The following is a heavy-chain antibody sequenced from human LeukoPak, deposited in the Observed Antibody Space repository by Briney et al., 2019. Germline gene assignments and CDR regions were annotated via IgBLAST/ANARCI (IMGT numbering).Heavy chain of an antibody. V-gene: IGHV1-46*01. D-gene: IGHD3-10*01. J-gene: IGHJ6*02. CDR1: GYTFTSYY. Sequence: ASVKVSCKASGYTFTSYYMHWVRQAPGQGLEWMGIINPSGGSTSYAQKFQGRVTMTRDTSTSTVYMELSSLRSEDTAVYYCTSESITIVRAVTYGMDVWGQGTTVTVSS. CDR3: TSESITIVRAVTYGMDV. CDR2: INPSGGST.